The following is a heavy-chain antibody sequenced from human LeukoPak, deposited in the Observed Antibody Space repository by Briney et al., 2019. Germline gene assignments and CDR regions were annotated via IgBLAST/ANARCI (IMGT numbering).Heavy chain of an antibody. V-gene: IGHV3-21*01. CDR2: ISSSSSYI. J-gene: IGHJ4*02. Sequence: GALRLSCAASGFTVSRYYISWVRQAPGKGLEWVSYISSSSSYIYHADSVKGRFTISRDNAKNSLYLQMNSLRAEDTAVYYCARGGWGTAAAGFIYVFDYWGQGTLVTVSS. CDR3: ARGGWGTAAAGFIYVFDY. CDR1: GFTVSRYY. D-gene: IGHD6-13*01.